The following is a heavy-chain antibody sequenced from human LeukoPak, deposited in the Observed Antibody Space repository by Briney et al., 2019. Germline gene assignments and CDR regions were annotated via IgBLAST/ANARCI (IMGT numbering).Heavy chain of an antibody. D-gene: IGHD5-18*01. CDR1: GFTFSSYA. Sequence: GGSLRLSCAASGFTFSSYAMSWVRQAPGKGLEWVSGISGSGGSTYYADSVKGRFTISRDNSKNTLFLQMNSLRAEDTAIYYCAKALRLWSPFDYWGQGTLVTVSS. CDR2: ISGSGGST. CDR3: AKALRLWSPFDY. J-gene: IGHJ4*02. V-gene: IGHV3-23*01.